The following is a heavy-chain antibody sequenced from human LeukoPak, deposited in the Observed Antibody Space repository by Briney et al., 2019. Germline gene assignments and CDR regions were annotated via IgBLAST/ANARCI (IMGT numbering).Heavy chain of an antibody. Sequence: GGSLRLSCAASGFTVSSNYMSWVRQAPGKGLEWVSVIYSGGSTYYADPVKGRFTISRDNSKNTLYLQMNSLRAEDTAVYYCARDTAAAGTGYFDYWGQGTLVTVSS. D-gene: IGHD6-13*01. CDR3: ARDTAAAGTGYFDY. CDR1: GFTVSSNY. CDR2: IYSGGST. V-gene: IGHV3-66*01. J-gene: IGHJ4*02.